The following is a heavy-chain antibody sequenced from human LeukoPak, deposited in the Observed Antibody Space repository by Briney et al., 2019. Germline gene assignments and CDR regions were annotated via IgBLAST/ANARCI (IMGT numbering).Heavy chain of an antibody. Sequence: SETLSLTCTVSTDSISSGNYYWGWVRQSPGQGLEWIGSIVSGGSTYHNPSLKSRVTISVDTSKNQFSLKLTSVTAADTAMYYCARARGATIFQSAFDIWGQGTMVTVSS. CDR3: ARARGATIFQSAFDI. D-gene: IGHD5-24*01. CDR1: TDSISSGNYY. V-gene: IGHV4-39*07. J-gene: IGHJ3*02. CDR2: IVSGGST.